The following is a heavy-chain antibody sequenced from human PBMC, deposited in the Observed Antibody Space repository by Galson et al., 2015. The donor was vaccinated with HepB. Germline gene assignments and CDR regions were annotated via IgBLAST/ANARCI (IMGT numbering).Heavy chain of an antibody. CDR1: GGTFSSYA. Sequence: SVKVSCKASGGTFSSYAISWVRQAPGQGLEWMGGIIPIFGTANYAQKFQGRVTITADESTSTAYMELSSLRSEDTAVYYCARGTNQIKYDFWSGYMARSYYYGMDVWGQGTTVTVSS. D-gene: IGHD3-3*01. V-gene: IGHV1-69*13. CDR2: IIPIFGTA. J-gene: IGHJ6*02. CDR3: ARGTNQIKYDFWSGYMARSYYYGMDV.